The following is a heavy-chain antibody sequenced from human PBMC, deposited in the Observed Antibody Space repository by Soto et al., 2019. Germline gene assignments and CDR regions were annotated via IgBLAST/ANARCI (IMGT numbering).Heavy chain of an antibody. CDR2: INHIGSI. J-gene: IGHJ5*02. CDR1: NGSLSGNI. D-gene: IGHD6-6*01. Sequence: PSETLSLTCAVHNGSLSGNIWNWIRQPPGKGLEWIGEINHIGSINYNPSLRSRVTISVDRSRNQFSLKLTSMTAADTAVYYCATGGGVLATRMVWFDTWGQGTLVTVPS. CDR3: ATGGGVLATRMVWFDT. V-gene: IGHV4-34*01.